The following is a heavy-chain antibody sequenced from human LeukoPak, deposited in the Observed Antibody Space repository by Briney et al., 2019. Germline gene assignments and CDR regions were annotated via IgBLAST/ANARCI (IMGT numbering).Heavy chain of an antibody. D-gene: IGHD4/OR15-4a*01. V-gene: IGHV1-2*02. CDR1: GYTFSDYK. J-gene: IGHJ5*02. Sequence: ASVKVSCKSSGYTFSDYKIHWVRQAPGRGLEWMGCINPNTGYTNPAQTFQGRVTMTGDTFISTDYMELRSVRSDDTALYFCARETTGKTEGATWGWFDPWGQGTLVTVCS. CDR3: ARETTGKTEGATWGWFDP. CDR2: INPNTGYT.